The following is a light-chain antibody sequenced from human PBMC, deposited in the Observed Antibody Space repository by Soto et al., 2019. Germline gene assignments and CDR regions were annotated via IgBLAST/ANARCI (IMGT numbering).Light chain of an antibody. CDR3: QQYGSSIT. Sequence: EIVLTQSPSTLSLSPGERATLSCRASQSVSSSYLAWYQQKPGQAPRLLIYGASGRATGIPDRFSGSGSGTDFTLTISRLEPEDFAVYYCQQYGSSITFGPGTKVDIK. CDR1: QSVSSSY. V-gene: IGKV3-20*01. J-gene: IGKJ3*01. CDR2: GAS.